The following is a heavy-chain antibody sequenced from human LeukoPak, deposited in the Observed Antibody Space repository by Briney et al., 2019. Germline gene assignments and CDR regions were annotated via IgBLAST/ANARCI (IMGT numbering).Heavy chain of an antibody. D-gene: IGHD4-17*01. CDR2: IRGNGART. J-gene: IGHJ6*02. CDR1: GFTFSNYA. Sequence: PGGSLRPSCAASGFTFSNYAMSWVRQAPGKGLEWVSSIRGNGARTDYADSVKGRFTISRDNSKNTLYLQMNSLRAEDTAVYYCAKHQQIYGDSLMDVWGQGTTVTVSS. V-gene: IGHV3-23*01. CDR3: AKHQQIYGDSLMDV.